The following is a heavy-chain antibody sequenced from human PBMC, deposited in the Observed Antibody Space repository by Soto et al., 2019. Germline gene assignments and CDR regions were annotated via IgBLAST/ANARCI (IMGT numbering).Heavy chain of an antibody. CDR1: GGSTSSYY. Sequence: SETLSLTCTVSGGSTSSYYWSWIRQPPGKGLEWIGYIYYSGSTNYNPSLKSRVTISVDTSKNQFSLKLSSVTAADTAVYYCASKRKYCSGGSCYMDAFDIWGQGTMVTVSS. CDR3: ASKRKYCSGGSCYMDAFDI. V-gene: IGHV4-59*01. D-gene: IGHD2-15*01. CDR2: IYYSGST. J-gene: IGHJ3*02.